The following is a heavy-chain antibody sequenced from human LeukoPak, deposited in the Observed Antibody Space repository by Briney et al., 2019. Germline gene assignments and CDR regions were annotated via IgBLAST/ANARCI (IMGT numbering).Heavy chain of an antibody. J-gene: IGHJ4*02. V-gene: IGHV4-31*03. CDR3: AGSVTSRVVFDY. Sequence: SQTLSLTCTVSGGSISSGGYYWSWIRQHPGKGLEWIGYIYYSGSTYYNPSLKSRVAISVDTSKNQFSLKLSSVTAADTAIYYCAGSVTSRVVFDYWGQGTLVTVSS. D-gene: IGHD3-10*01. CDR1: GGSISSGGYY. CDR2: IYYSGST.